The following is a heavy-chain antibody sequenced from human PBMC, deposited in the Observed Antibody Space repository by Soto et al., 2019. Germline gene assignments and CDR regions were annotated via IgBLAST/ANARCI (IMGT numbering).Heavy chain of an antibody. CDR3: ARGRGIEGAAVAGPFDP. CDR2: IGTAGDP. CDR1: GFTFSDYD. Sequence: GGSLRLSCAAFGFTFSDYDFHWIRQVTGKDLEWVSAIGTAGDPYYSAAVKGRFTISRENAKNSFYLQMNSLRAGDSAVYYCARGRGIEGAAVAGPFDPWGQGTLVTVSS. V-gene: IGHV3-13*05. D-gene: IGHD6-19*01. J-gene: IGHJ5*02.